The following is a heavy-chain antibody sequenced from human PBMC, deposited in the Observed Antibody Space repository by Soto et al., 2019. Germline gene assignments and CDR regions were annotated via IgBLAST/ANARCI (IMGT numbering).Heavy chain of an antibody. J-gene: IGHJ6*02. Sequence: SETLSLTCTVSGGSISSYYWSWIRQPPGKGLEWIGYIYYSGSTNYNPSLKSRVTISVDTSKNQFSLKLSSVTAADTAVYYCARNKGYRGGGDYYYGMDVWGQGTTVTVSS. V-gene: IGHV4-59*01. CDR3: ARNKGYRGGGDYYYGMDV. CDR2: IYYSGST. D-gene: IGHD4-4*01. CDR1: GGSISSYY.